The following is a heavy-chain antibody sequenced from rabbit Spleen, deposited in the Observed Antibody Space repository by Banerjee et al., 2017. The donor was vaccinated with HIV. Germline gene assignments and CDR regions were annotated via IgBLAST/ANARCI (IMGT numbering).Heavy chain of an antibody. CDR1: GFDFTSTYY. V-gene: IGHV1S40*01. J-gene: IGHJ3*01. D-gene: IGHD6-1*01. Sequence: KPGASLTLTCKASGFDFTSTYYMCWVRQAPGKGLELIACIDTSSGDTYYATWAKGRFTISKTSSTTVTLQMTSLTAADTATYFCARGEHFSVGFSAFAIYLDLWGQGTLVTVS. CDR3: ARGEHFSVGFSAFAIYLDL. CDR2: IDTSSGDT.